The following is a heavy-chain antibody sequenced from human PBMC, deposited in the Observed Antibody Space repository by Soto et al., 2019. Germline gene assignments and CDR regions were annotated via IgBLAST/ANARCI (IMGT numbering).Heavy chain of an antibody. Sequence: KTSETLSLTCTVSGGSISSGGYYWSWIRQHPGKGLEWIGYIYYSGSTYYNPSLKSRVTISVDTSKNQFSLKLSSVTAADTAVYYCARVFSDRSSLLAPWGQGTLVTVS. J-gene: IGHJ5*02. CDR1: GGSISSGGYY. CDR3: ARVFSDRSSLLAP. V-gene: IGHV4-31*03. D-gene: IGHD6-13*01. CDR2: IYYSGST.